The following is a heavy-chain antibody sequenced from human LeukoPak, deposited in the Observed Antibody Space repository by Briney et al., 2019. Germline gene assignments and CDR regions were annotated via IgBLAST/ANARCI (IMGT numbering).Heavy chain of an antibody. Sequence: PGGSLRLSCAASGFTFSSYAMHWVRQAPGKGLEWVAVISYDGSNKYYADSVKGRFTISRDNSKNTLYLQMNSLRAEDTAVYYCARVGQWLVWDYWGQGTLVTVSS. J-gene: IGHJ4*02. D-gene: IGHD6-19*01. CDR1: GFTFSSYA. CDR3: ARVGQWLVWDY. V-gene: IGHV3-30*04. CDR2: ISYDGSNK.